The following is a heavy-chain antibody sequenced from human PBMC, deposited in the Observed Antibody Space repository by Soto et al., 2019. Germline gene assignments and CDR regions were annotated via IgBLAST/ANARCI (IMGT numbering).Heavy chain of an antibody. V-gene: IGHV3-30*18. J-gene: IGHJ4*02. Sequence: VGSLRLSCAVSGFTFSDYGMHWVRQAPGKGLEWVALISYDGINTYYADSVKGRFTISRDISKNTLYLQMHNLRAEDTAVYYCAKLPVRRLSGGSYGFDYWGQGTLVTVSS. CDR3: AKLPVRRLSGGSYGFDY. D-gene: IGHD5-18*01. CDR1: GFTFSDYG. CDR2: ISYDGINT.